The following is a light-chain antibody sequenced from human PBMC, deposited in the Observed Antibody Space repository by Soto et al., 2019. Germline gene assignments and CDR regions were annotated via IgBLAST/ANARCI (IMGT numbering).Light chain of an antibody. J-gene: IGLJ2*01. CDR3: CSYAGSSTLEV. CDR2: EGS. V-gene: IGLV2-23*01. CDR1: SSDVGSYNL. Sequence: QSALTQPASVSGSPGQSITISCTGTSSDVGSYNLVSWYQQHPGKAPKLMIYEGSKRPSGVSNRFSGSKSGNTASLTISGLQAADEADYYCCSYAGSSTLEVFGGGTKLTVL.